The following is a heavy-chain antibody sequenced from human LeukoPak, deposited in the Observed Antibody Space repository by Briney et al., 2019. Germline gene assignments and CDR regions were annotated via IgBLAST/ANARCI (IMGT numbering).Heavy chain of an antibody. D-gene: IGHD6-19*01. J-gene: IGHJ4*02. CDR2: ISAYSLNT. CDR3: AREDEPGMVAGLDY. Sequence: ASVKVSCKASGYTFTSYGISWVRQAPGQGLEWMGWISAYSLNTNYAQNFQGRVTMTTDTSKSTAYMELGSLRSDDTAVYYCAREDEPGMVAGLDYWGQGTLVTVSS. V-gene: IGHV1-18*01. CDR1: GYTFTSYG.